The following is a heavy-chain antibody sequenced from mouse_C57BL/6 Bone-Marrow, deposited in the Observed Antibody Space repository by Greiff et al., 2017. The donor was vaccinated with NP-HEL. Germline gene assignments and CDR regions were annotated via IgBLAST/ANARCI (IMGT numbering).Heavy chain of an antibody. Sequence: VQLVESDAELVKPGASVKISCKVSGYTFTDHTIHWMKQRPEQGLEWIGYIYPRDGSTKYNEKFKGKATLTADKSSSTAYMQLNSLTSEDSAVYFCARIYYYGLWYFDVWGTGTTVTVSS. D-gene: IGHD1-1*01. J-gene: IGHJ1*03. CDR2: IYPRDGST. CDR3: ARIYYYGLWYFDV. V-gene: IGHV1-78*01. CDR1: GYTFTDHT.